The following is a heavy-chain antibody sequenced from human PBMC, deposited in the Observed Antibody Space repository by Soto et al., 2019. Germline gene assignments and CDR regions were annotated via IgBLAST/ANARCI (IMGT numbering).Heavy chain of an antibody. CDR1: GFPFTNYW. CDR2: INSDGSNI. V-gene: IGHV3-74*01. D-gene: IGHD3-3*01. J-gene: IGHJ4*02. Sequence: EVQLVESGGGFVQPAGSLRLSCVASGFPFTNYWMHWVRQAPGKGLVWVSGINSDGSNINYADSVKGRFTISRDNAKNTLYLRMNSLRAEDTAKYFCARDLRFFEVWGQGALVTVSS. CDR3: ARDLRFFEV.